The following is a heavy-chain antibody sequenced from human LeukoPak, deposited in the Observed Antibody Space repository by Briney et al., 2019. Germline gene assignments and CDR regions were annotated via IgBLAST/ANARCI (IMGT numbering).Heavy chain of an antibody. J-gene: IGHJ4*02. CDR2: INPNSGGT. CDR1: EYTFTGYY. Sequence: ASVKVSCRASEYTFTGYYMHWVRQAPGQGLEWMGWINPNSGGTNYAQKFQGRVTMTRDTSISTAYMELSRLRSDDTAVYYCARVSSRYYDSSGYLQRFDYWGQGTLVTVSS. V-gene: IGHV1-2*02. D-gene: IGHD3-22*01. CDR3: ARVSSRYYDSSGYLQRFDY.